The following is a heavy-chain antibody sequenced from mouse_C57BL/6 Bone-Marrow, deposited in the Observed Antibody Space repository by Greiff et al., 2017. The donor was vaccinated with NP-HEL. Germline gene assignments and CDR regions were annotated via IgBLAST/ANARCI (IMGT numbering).Heavy chain of an antibody. D-gene: IGHD1-1*01. CDR2: ISYDGSN. CDR3: ARDYYGFV. Sequence: EVQVVESGPGLVKPSQSLSLTCSVTGYSITSGYYWNWIRQFPGNKLEWMGYISYDGSNNYNPSLKNRISITRDTSKNQFFLKLNSVTTEDTATYYCARDYYGFVWGTGTTVTVSS. J-gene: IGHJ1*03. V-gene: IGHV3-6*01. CDR1: GYSITSGYY.